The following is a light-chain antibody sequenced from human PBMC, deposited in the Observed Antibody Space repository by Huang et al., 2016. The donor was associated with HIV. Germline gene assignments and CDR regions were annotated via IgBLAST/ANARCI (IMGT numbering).Light chain of an antibody. V-gene: IGKV2-28*01. J-gene: IGKJ4*01. CDR1: QSLLHSNGYNY. Sequence: DIVMTQSPLSLPVTPGEPASISCRSSQSLLHSNGYNYLDWYLQKPGQSPQLLIYLGYKRATVVPDRFSGSGSGTDFTLKISRVEAEDVGVYYCMQALQTPLTFGGGTKVEIK. CDR2: LGY. CDR3: MQALQTPLT.